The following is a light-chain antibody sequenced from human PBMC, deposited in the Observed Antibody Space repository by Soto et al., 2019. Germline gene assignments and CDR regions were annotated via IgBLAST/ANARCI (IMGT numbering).Light chain of an antibody. V-gene: IGKV3-20*01. CDR2: GAS. Sequence: GLTQSLGTLSLYTGERATLSCRASQSFSSTYLAWYQQKPGQAPRLLIYGASSRATGIPDRFSGGGSGTDFSLTISRLDPEDFAVYYCQQYSISPITFGQGTRLEIK. J-gene: IGKJ5*01. CDR3: QQYSISPIT. CDR1: QSFSSTY.